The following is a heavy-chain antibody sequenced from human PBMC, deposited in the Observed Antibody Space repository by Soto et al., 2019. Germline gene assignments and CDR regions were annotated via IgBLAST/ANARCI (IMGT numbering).Heavy chain of an antibody. CDR2: ISYDGSNK. D-gene: IGHD5-12*01. V-gene: IGHV3-30*03. CDR3: ATDPNIVATSIGYDYGMDV. Sequence: QVQLVESGGGVVQPGRSLRLSCAASGFTFSSYGMHWVRQAPGKGLEWVAVISYDGSNKYYADSVKGRFTISRDNSKNTQYLQMNSLRAEDTAVYYCATDPNIVATSIGYDYGMDVWGQGTTVTVSS. CDR1: GFTFSSYG. J-gene: IGHJ6*02.